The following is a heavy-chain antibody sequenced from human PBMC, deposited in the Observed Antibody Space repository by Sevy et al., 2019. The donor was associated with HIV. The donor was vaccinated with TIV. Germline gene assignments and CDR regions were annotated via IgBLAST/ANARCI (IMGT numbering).Heavy chain of an antibody. J-gene: IGHJ4*02. Sequence: GGSLRLSCAASGFSVSSNYMSWVRQAPGKGLEWVSVIYSGGSTYYADSVKGRFTISRDNSKNTLYLQMNSLRAEDTAVYYCASGGIAVAGTDYWGQGTLVTVSS. CDR2: IYSGGST. D-gene: IGHD6-19*01. CDR3: ASGGIAVAGTDY. CDR1: GFSVSSNY. V-gene: IGHV3-53*01.